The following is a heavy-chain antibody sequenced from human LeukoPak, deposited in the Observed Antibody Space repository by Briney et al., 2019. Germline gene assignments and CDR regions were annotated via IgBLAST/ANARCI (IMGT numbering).Heavy chain of an antibody. Sequence: SETLSLTCSVSGGSISSYYWSWIRQPPGKGLEWIGYIDYSGSTNYNPSLKRRATISVATSTHPFSLKLGSVTAADTAVYYCARGPLAYCTPPGRCFPLYYYGMDVWGQGTTVTVSS. J-gene: IGHJ6*02. V-gene: IGHV4-59*01. CDR2: IDYSGST. CDR1: GGSISSYY. CDR3: ARGPLAYCTPPGRCFPLYYYGMDV. D-gene: IGHD2-21*01.